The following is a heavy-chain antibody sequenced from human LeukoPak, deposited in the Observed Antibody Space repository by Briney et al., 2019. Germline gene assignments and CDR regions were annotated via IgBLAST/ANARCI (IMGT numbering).Heavy chain of an antibody. CDR1: GFRFNTYW. CDR2: IKQDGNEK. Sequence: TGGSLRLSCAASGFRFNTYWMSWVRQAPGKGLEWVANIKQDGNEKYYADSVKGRFTISRDNAKNSLYLQMNSLRAEDTAVYYCARSSGWYHRGPDYYYYYMDVWGKGTTVTVS. V-gene: IGHV3-7*01. J-gene: IGHJ6*03. D-gene: IGHD6-19*01. CDR3: ARSSGWYHRGPDYYYYYMDV.